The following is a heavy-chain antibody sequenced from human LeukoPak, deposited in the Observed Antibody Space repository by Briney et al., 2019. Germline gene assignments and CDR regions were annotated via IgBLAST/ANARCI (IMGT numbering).Heavy chain of an antibody. CDR1: GFTVSSNY. CDR3: AKGIYGYSYGLFDY. J-gene: IGHJ4*02. Sequence: PGGSLRLSCAASGFTVSSNYMSWVRQAPGKGLEWVSVISGSGGSTYYADSVKGRFTISRDNSKNTLYLQMNSLRAEDTAVYYCAKGIYGYSYGLFDYWGQGTLVTVSS. D-gene: IGHD5-18*01. V-gene: IGHV3-23*01. CDR2: ISGSGGST.